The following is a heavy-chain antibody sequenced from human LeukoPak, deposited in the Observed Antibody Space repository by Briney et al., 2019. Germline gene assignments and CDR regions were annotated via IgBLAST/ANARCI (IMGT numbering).Heavy chain of an antibody. V-gene: IGHV3-9*01. CDR3: AKDRASYGDCEDY. J-gene: IGHJ4*02. Sequence: GRSLRLSCAASGFTFDDYAMHWVRQAPGKGLEWVSGISWNSGSIGYADSVKGRFTISRDNAKNSLYLQMNSLRAEDTALYYCAKDRASYGDCEDYWGQGTLVTVSS. CDR2: ISWNSGSI. CDR1: GFTFDDYA. D-gene: IGHD4-17*01.